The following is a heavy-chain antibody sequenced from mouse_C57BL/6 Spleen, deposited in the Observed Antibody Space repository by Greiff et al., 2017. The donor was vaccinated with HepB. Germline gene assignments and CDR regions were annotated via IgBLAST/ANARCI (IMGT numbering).Heavy chain of an antibody. CDR2: INPNNGGT. CDR1: GYTFTDYN. J-gene: IGHJ4*01. Sequence: VQLQQSGPELVKPGASVKIPCTASGYTFTDYNMDWVKQSHGQSLEWIGEINPNNGGTIYNQKFKGKATLTVDKSASTAYMELRSLTSEDTAVYYCAIECYAMDYWGQGTSVTVSS. CDR3: AIECYAMDY. V-gene: IGHV1-18*01.